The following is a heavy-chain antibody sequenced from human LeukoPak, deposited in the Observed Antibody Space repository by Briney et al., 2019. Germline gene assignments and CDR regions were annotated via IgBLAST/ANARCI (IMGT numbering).Heavy chain of an antibody. Sequence: PGGSLRLSCSASGFDFGMYAMHWVRQAPGKGLEWVAMIWRGGNYKFYVDSVKGRCTIFRDDFRSTFYLQMDSLTVDDTAVYYCVTDPPDSGWAFWSWGQGAHVTVSA. CDR1: GFDFGMYA. CDR2: IWRGGNYK. J-gene: IGHJ5*02. CDR3: VTDPPDSGWAFWS. D-gene: IGHD6-19*01. V-gene: IGHV3-33*01.